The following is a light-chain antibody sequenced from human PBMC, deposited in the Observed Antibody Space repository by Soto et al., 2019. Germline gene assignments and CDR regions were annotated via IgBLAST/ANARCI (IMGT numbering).Light chain of an antibody. CDR2: DVS. CDR3: STYTSSSTLDVV. V-gene: IGLV2-14*01. J-gene: IGLJ2*01. Sequence: QSVLTQPASVSGSPGQSITISCTGTSSDVGAYKYVSWYQQHPGTAPKLMIYDVSNRPSGVSNRFSGSKSGNTASLTVSGLQAEDEADYYCSTYTSSSTLDVVFGGGTKLTVL. CDR1: SSDVGAYKY.